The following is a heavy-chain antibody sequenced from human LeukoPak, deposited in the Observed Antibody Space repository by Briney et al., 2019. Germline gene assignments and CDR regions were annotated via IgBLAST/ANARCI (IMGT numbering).Heavy chain of an antibody. CDR2: ISAYNGNT. J-gene: IGHJ4*02. D-gene: IGHD3-10*01. CDR1: GYTFTSYG. V-gene: IGHV1-18*01. CDR3: ATLQWFGETYFDY. Sequence: ASVKVSCKASGYTFTSYGISWVRQAPGQRLEWMGWISAYNGNTNYAQKLQGRVTMTTDTFTSTAYMELRSLRSDDTAVYYCATLQWFGETYFDYWGQGTLVTVSS.